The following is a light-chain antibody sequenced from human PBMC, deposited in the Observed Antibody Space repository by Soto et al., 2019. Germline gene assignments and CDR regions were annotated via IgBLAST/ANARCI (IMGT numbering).Light chain of an antibody. Sequence: DILMTQSPSTLSASVVDRVTITCRASQTISNWLVLYQQKPGKAPMLLIYDASSLEGGVPSRFSGSGSGTEFTLTLSSLQLDDFANYYIQQNYSYWTLGQGTKVEIK. CDR2: DAS. CDR3: QQNYSYWT. J-gene: IGKJ1*01. CDR1: QTISNW. V-gene: IGKV1-5*01.